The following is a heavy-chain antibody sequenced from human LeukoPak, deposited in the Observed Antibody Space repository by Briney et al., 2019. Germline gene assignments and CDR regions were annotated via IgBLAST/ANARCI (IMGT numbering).Heavy chain of an antibody. CDR2: LASDDRT. Sequence: GGSLRLSCAASGFDVSTMWMIWVRQAPGKGLEWISVLASDDRTHYADSVKGRFSISRDNLKNTIYRQMSSLRVEDTALYYCAKDLHNYGLDVWGQGTTVTVSS. V-gene: IGHV3-66*02. CDR3: AKDLHNYGLDV. J-gene: IGHJ6*02. CDR1: GFDVSTMW.